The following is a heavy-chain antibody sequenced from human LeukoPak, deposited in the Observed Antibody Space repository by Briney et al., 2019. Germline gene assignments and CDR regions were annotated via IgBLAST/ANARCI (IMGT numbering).Heavy chain of an antibody. CDR3: ARDYDYFSGHNLDAYDI. D-gene: IGHD2-15*01. Sequence: PGGSLRLSCVAPGLSFSSYWMTWVRQAPGKALEWVANIKEDGSAKSYVDSVKGRFTISRDNAKNSLYLQMDSLRVEDTAVYYCARDYDYFSGHNLDAYDIWGQGTTVTVSS. V-gene: IGHV3-7*01. CDR1: GLSFSSYW. CDR2: IKEDGSAK. J-gene: IGHJ3*02.